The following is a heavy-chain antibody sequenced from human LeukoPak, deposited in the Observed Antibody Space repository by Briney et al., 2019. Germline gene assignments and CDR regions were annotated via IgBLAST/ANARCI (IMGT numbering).Heavy chain of an antibody. CDR3: AKDGEGLYYDILTGYYTAYYFDY. V-gene: IGHV3-53*01. CDR1: GFTVSSNY. CDR2: IYSGGST. J-gene: IGHJ4*02. D-gene: IGHD3-9*01. Sequence: GGSLRLSCAASGFTVSSNYMSWVRQAPGKGLEWVSVIYSGGSTYYADSVKGRFTISRDNSKNTLYLQMNSLRAEDTAVYYCAKDGEGLYYDILTGYYTAYYFDYWGQGTLVTVSS.